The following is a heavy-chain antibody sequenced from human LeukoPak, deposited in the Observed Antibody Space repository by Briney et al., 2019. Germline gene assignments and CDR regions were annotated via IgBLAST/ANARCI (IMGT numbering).Heavy chain of an antibody. Sequence: PSETLSLTCTLSGGSISTYYWSWIRQPPGKGLEWIGYIYHSGSTNYNPSLKSRVTISVDTSKNQFSLKLSSVTAADTAVYYCARVILTVTTYYYYYYGMDVWGQGTTVTVSS. CDR1: GGSISTYY. V-gene: IGHV4-59*12. CDR2: IYHSGST. CDR3: ARVILTVTTYYYYYYGMDV. D-gene: IGHD4-17*01. J-gene: IGHJ6*02.